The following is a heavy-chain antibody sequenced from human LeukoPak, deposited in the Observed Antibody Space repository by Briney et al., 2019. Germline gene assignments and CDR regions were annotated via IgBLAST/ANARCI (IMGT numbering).Heavy chain of an antibody. Sequence: GASVKVSCKAPGGTFSSYAVSWVRQAPGQGLEWMGGFIPIFGTPNYAQKFQGRVTITADESTSTAYMELSSLRSEDTAVYYCARDESPLGRWLVHGVYWGQGTLVTVSS. V-gene: IGHV1-69*13. CDR2: FIPIFGTP. CDR1: GGTFSSYA. CDR3: ARDESPLGRWLVHGVY. J-gene: IGHJ4*02. D-gene: IGHD6-19*01.